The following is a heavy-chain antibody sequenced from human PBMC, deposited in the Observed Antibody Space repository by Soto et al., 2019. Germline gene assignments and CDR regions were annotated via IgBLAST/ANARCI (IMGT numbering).Heavy chain of an antibody. CDR3: TTSLNYYDSSGYSNTDY. D-gene: IGHD3-22*01. CDR1: GDSISSDSYY. Sequence: SETLSLTCTVSGDSISSDSYYWGWIRQPPGKGLECIGSVYYSGRTYYNPSLESRVTISVDTSKSQFSLNPRSVTAADTAVYYCTTSLNYYDSSGYSNTDYWGQGTLVTVSS. CDR2: VYYSGRT. V-gene: IGHV4-39*03. J-gene: IGHJ4*02.